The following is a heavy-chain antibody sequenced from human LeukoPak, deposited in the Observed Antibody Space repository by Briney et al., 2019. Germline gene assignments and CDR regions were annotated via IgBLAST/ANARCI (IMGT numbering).Heavy chain of an antibody. CDR1: GFTFSSYN. CDR2: IKQDGSEK. V-gene: IGHV3-7*01. CDR3: ARSSVIAAAKYAFDI. Sequence: GGSLRLSCAASGFTFSSYNMKWVRQAPGKGLEWVANIKQDGSEKYYVDSVKGRFTISRDNAKNSLYLQMNSLRAEDTAVYYCARSSVIAAAKYAFDIWGQGTMVTVSS. D-gene: IGHD6-13*01. J-gene: IGHJ3*02.